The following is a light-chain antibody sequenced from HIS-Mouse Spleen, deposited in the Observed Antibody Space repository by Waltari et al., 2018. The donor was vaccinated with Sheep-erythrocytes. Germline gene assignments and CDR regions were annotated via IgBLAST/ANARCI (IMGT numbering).Light chain of an antibody. Sequence: QSALTQPRSVSGPPGQSVTISCTGTSSDVGCYNYVSCYQQHPGKAPKLMIYDVSKRPSGVPDRFSGSKSGNTASLTISGLQAEDEADYYCCSYAGSYNHVFATGTKVTVL. J-gene: IGLJ1*01. V-gene: IGLV2-11*01. CDR3: CSYAGSYNHV. CDR2: DVS. CDR1: SSDVGCYNY.